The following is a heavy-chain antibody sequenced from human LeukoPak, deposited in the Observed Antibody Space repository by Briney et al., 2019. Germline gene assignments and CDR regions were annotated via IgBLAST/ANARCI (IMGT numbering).Heavy chain of an antibody. CDR2: IKQDGRET. D-gene: IGHD2/OR15-2a*01. CDR3: ARGLYAMDV. V-gene: IGHV3-7*05. CDR1: GGFKFKSYW. J-gene: IGHJ6*02. Sequence: GGSLILSCVASGGFKFKSYWMTWVRQAPGKGLEWVATIKQDGRETYYVDSVKGRFTLSRDNAKNSLFLQMNSLRAEDTALYYCARGLYAMDVWGRGTSVTVSS.